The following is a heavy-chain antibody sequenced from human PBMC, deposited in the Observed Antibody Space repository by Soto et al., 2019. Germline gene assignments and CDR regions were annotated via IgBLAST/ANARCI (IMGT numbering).Heavy chain of an antibody. D-gene: IGHD2-2*01. J-gene: IGHJ6*02. CDR1: GFTFSSYG. CDR2: ISYDGSNK. CDR3: AKSDIVVVPAAIDYYYGMDV. Sequence: GSLRLSCAASGFTFSSYGMHWVRQAPGKGLEWVAVISYDGSNKYYADSVKGRFTISRDNSKNTLYLQMNSLRAEDTAVYYCAKSDIVVVPAAIDYYYGMDVWGQGTTVTVSS. V-gene: IGHV3-30*18.